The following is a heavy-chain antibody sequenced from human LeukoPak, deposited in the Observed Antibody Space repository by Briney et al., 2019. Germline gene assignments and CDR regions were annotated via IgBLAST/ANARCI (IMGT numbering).Heavy chain of an antibody. CDR3: TRDEYGSRSPFDP. J-gene: IGHJ5*02. V-gene: IGHV3-49*03. CDR2: IRNKAFGGST. D-gene: IGHD3-10*01. CDR1: GFTFGDYA. Sequence: PGGSLRLSCTASGFTFGDYAVSWFRQAPGQGLEWVGFIRNKAFGGSTEYAASVKGRFTISRDDSEGIAYLQMNSLKSEDTAVYYCTRDEYGSRSPFDPWGQGTLVTVSS.